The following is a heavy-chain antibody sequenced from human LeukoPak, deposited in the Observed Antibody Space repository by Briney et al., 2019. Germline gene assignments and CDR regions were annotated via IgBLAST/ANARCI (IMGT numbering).Heavy chain of an antibody. Sequence: SGTLSLTCAVSGGSISSSNWWSWVRQPPGKGLEWIGEIYHSGSTNYNPSLKSRVTISVDKSKNQFSLKLSSVTAADTAVYYCARDCGGDCYTIFDYWGQGTLVTVSS. CDR1: GGSISSSNW. CDR2: IYHSGST. J-gene: IGHJ4*02. CDR3: ARDCGGDCYTIFDY. D-gene: IGHD2-21*01. V-gene: IGHV4-4*02.